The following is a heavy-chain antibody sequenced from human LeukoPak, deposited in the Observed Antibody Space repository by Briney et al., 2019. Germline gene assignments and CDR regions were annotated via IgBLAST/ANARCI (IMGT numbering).Heavy chain of an antibody. D-gene: IGHD5/OR15-5a*01. CDR2: IKTKTEGETT. Sequence: GGSLRLSCAASGFSFSNAWMSWVRQAPGKGLEWVGRIKTKTEGETTDYAAPVKGRFTVSRDDPKNTLYLQMNSLKTEDTAVYYCATVQAGSIYEPFDYWGQGTLVTVSS. V-gene: IGHV3-15*01. CDR1: GFSFSNAW. CDR3: ATVQAGSIYEPFDY. J-gene: IGHJ4*02.